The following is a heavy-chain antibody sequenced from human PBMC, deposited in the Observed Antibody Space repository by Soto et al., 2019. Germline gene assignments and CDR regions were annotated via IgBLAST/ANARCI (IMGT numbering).Heavy chain of an antibody. CDR1: GDSFSTNSAT. CDR2: TYYRSKWEI. D-gene: IGHD3-22*01. CDR3: ARGGVDYYDSSGYYFSPYYFDY. V-gene: IGHV6-1*01. Sequence: SQTLSLTCAISGDSFSTNSATWDWIRQSPSRGLEWLGRTYYRSKWEIDYAVSVRGRITINPDTSNNQLSLQLNSVTPDDTAVYYCARGGVDYYDSSGYYFSPYYFDYWGQGTLVTVSS. J-gene: IGHJ4*02.